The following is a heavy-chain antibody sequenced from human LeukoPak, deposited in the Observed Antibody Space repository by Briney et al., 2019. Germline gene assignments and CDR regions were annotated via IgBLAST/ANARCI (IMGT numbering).Heavy chain of an antibody. Sequence: SETLSLTCTVSGGSISSSSYYWGWIRQPPGKGLEWIGSIYYSGSTYYNPSLKSRVTISVDTSKNQLSLKLSSVTAADTAVYYCARRGRVGSGSYYRDFDYWGQGTLVTVSS. CDR3: ARRGRVGSGSYYRDFDY. CDR2: IYYSGST. CDR1: GGSISSSSYY. V-gene: IGHV4-39*01. D-gene: IGHD3-10*01. J-gene: IGHJ4*02.